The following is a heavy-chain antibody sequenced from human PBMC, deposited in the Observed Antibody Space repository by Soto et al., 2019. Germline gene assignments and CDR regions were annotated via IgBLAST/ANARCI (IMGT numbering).Heavy chain of an antibody. CDR1: GGSFSGYY. J-gene: IGHJ6*02. Sequence: SETLSLTCAVYGGSFSGYYWSWIRQPPGKGLEWIGEINHSGSTNYNPSLKSRVTISVDTSKNQFSLKLSSVTAADTAVHYCASLRITMVRGAFYYGMDVWGQGTTVTVSS. CDR3: ASLRITMVRGAFYYGMDV. D-gene: IGHD3-10*01. V-gene: IGHV4-34*01. CDR2: INHSGST.